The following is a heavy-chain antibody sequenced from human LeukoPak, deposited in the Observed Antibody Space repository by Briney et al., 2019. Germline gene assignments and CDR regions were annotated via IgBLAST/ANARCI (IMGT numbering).Heavy chain of an antibody. D-gene: IGHD3-10*01. CDR2: INPSGGST. J-gene: IGHJ4*02. Sequence: ASVKVSCKASGYTFTSYYMHWVRHVPGQGLEWMGIINPSGGSTSYAQKFQGRVTMTRDTSTSTVYMELSSLRSEDTAVYYCASSYYGSGSLYYFDYWGQGTLVTVSS. V-gene: IGHV1-46*01. CDR3: ASSYYGSGSLYYFDY. CDR1: GYTFTSYY.